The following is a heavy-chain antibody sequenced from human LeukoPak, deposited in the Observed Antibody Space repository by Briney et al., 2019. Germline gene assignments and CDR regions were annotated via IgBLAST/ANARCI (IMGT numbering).Heavy chain of an antibody. Sequence: GGSLRLSCAASGFTFSSYWMNWVRQAPGKGLVWVSRINSDGSSTNYTDSVKGRFTISRDNAKNTLYLQMNSLRAEDTAVYYCARVGLYSSGWSAWGQGTLVTVSS. CDR3: ARVGLYSSGWSA. V-gene: IGHV3-74*01. D-gene: IGHD6-19*01. CDR2: INSDGSST. CDR1: GFTFSSYW. J-gene: IGHJ4*02.